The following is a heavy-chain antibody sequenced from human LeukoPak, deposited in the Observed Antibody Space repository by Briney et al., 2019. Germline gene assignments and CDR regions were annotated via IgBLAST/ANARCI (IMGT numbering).Heavy chain of an antibody. Sequence: GGSLRLSCAASGFTFNNYWMTWVRQGPGKGLEWVANIKPGGNEKYYVDSVKGRFTISRDNVKNSLYLQMNSLRAEDTAIYYCATFRFLGAWGQGTMVTVSP. CDR1: GFTFNNYW. J-gene: IGHJ3*01. D-gene: IGHD3-3*01. V-gene: IGHV3-7*03. CDR3: ATFRFLGA. CDR2: IKPGGNEK.